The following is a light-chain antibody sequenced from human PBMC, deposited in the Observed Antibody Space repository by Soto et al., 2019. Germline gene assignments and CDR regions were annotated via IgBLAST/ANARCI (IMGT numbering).Light chain of an antibody. CDR3: QQYHSWPPRT. V-gene: IGKV3D-15*01. CDR2: GAS. CDR1: QSVSRN. Sequence: EIFLTPSPDTLSLSPVERVTLSCRASQSVSRNLVWYQQKPGQPPRLLIFGASTRANGVPARFSGSGSGTEFTLTISSLQSEDFAVYYCQQYHSWPPRTFGQGTKVDIK. J-gene: IGKJ1*01.